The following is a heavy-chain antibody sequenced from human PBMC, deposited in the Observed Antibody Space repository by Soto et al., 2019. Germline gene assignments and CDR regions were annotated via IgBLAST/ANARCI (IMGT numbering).Heavy chain of an antibody. CDR1: GYKFCRAW. V-gene: IGHV5-51*01. J-gene: IGHJ4*02. CDR3: ARQLSHICDS. CDR2: IKPGTSDI. Sequence: GESLTIACTSVGYKFCRAWIGWVRQMPGKGLEWMGIIKPGTSDIRYSPSCRGHVTISADEAVSTAYLQWSSLKASDTAMYYCARQLSHICDSWGQGTLVTVSS. D-gene: IGHD3-3*02.